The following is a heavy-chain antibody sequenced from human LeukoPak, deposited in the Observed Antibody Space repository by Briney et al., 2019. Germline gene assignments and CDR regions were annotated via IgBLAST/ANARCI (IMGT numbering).Heavy chain of an antibody. Sequence: SETLSLTCTVSGGSISSGDYYWSWIRQPPGKGLEWIGYIYYSGSTYYNPSLKSRVTISVDTSKNQFSLKLSSVTAADTAVYHCARVAGSSWSSGYFDYWGQGTLVTVSS. V-gene: IGHV4-30-4*01. D-gene: IGHD6-13*01. CDR2: IYYSGST. CDR1: GGSISSGDYY. J-gene: IGHJ4*02. CDR3: ARVAGSSWSSGYFDY.